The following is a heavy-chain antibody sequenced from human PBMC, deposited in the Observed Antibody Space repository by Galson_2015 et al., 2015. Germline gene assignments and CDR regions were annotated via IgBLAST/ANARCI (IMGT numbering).Heavy chain of an antibody. J-gene: IGHJ5*02. V-gene: IGHV3-53*01. D-gene: IGHD3-16*01. CDR1: GFTVSNYF. Sequence: SLRLSCAASGFTVSNYFMNWVRQAPGKGLEWVSVIFTGGNTYYADSGKGRFTISRDNSANTLYLHMNSLRVEDTAMYYCARGTDDVWEAEVSWGQGTPVT. CDR2: IFTGGNT. CDR3: ARGTDDVWEAEVS.